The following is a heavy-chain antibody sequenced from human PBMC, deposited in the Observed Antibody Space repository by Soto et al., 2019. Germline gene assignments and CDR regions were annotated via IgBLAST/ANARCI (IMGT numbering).Heavy chain of an antibody. Sequence: QVQLVESGGGVVQPGRSLRLSCAASGFTFSSYGMHWVRQAPGKGLEWVAVISYDGSNKYYADSVKGRFTISRDNLMKALLLQMSSLSGEDSAVYYSAKDGREMATASRDYYYGMDVRGHGTTVTVSS. J-gene: IGHJ6*02. CDR1: GFTFSSYG. D-gene: IGHD5-18*01. V-gene: IGHV3-30*18. CDR2: ISYDGSNK. CDR3: AKDGREMATASRDYYYGMDV.